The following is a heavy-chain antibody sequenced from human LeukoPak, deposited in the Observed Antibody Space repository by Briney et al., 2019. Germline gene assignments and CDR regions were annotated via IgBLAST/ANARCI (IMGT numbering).Heavy chain of an antibody. CDR2: ITDSGSP. CDR1: GDSISSGGHY. Sequence: PSETLSLTCTVSGDSISSGGHYWSWIRHLPGKGLEWIGHITDSGSPYYNPSLESRITTSIDTSKNQFSLKLNSVTAADTAVYYCAREPIVGATLDYWGQGTLVTVSS. J-gene: IGHJ4*02. D-gene: IGHD1-26*01. V-gene: IGHV4-31*03. CDR3: AREPIVGATLDY.